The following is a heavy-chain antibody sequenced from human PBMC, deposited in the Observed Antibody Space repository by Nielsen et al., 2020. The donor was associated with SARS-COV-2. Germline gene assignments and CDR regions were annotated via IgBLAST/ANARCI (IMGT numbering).Heavy chain of an antibody. CDR2: IKSKIDGGTT. CDR3: ATARYCSRTSCSAGTDMFDP. J-gene: IGHJ5*02. Sequence: GESLKISCVASGFTFSKAWMSWVRQAPGKGLEWVGRIKSKIDGGTTDYAAPVKDRFTISRDDSKNTVYLDMSSLRTEDPAVYYCATARYCSRTSCSAGTDMFDPWGQGTQVIVSS. D-gene: IGHD2-2*01. V-gene: IGHV3-15*01. CDR1: GFTFSKAW.